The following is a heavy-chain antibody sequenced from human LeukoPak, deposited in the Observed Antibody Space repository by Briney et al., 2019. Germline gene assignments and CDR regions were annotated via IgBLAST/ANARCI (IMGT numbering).Heavy chain of an antibody. Sequence: GGSLRLSCAASGFTFSSYGMSWVRQAPGKGLEWVSVISGSGGSTYYAASVKGRFPISRDNSKNRLYLQMNSLRGADTAVYYCAKDSRCYQAYFDYWGQGTLVTVSS. D-gene: IGHD2-2*01. J-gene: IGHJ4*02. V-gene: IGHV3-23*01. CDR3: AKDSRCYQAYFDY. CDR2: ISGSGGST. CDR1: GFTFSSYG.